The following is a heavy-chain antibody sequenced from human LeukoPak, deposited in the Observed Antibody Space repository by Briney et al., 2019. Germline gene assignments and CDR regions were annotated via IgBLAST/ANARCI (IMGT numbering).Heavy chain of an antibody. Sequence: GGSLRLSCAASGFTVSSNYMSWVRQAPGKGLEWVSVIYSGGSTYYADSVKGRFTISRDNSKNTLYLQMNSLRAEDTAVYYCARDQVIEGFDPWGQGTLVTVSS. J-gene: IGHJ5*02. D-gene: IGHD3-22*01. CDR2: IYSGGST. CDR1: GFTVSSNY. CDR3: ARDQVIEGFDP. V-gene: IGHV3-66*01.